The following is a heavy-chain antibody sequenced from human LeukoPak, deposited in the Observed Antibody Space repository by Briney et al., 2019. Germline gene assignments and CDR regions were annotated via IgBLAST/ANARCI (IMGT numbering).Heavy chain of an antibody. CDR1: GYIFPNYW. CDR3: ARLVGVVVPAAPMGWFDP. Sequence: GESLKISCKGSGYIFPNYWLGWVRQMPGKGLEWMGFIYAGDSDTTYSPSFQGQVTISADKSISTAYLQWSSLKASDTAMYYCARLVGVVVPAAPMGWFDPWGQGTLVTVSS. CDR2: IYAGDSDT. J-gene: IGHJ5*02. D-gene: IGHD2-2*01. V-gene: IGHV5-51*01.